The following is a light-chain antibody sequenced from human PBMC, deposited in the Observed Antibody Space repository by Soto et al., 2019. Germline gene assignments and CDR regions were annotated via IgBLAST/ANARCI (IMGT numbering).Light chain of an antibody. CDR2: DAS. Sequence: EIVLTQSPATLSLSPGERATLSCRASQSVSSYLDWYQQKPGQAPRLLIYDASNRATGIPARFSGRGSGTDFTLTISSLEPEDFAVYYCQQRSNWPIFTFVPGTKVDIK. V-gene: IGKV3-11*01. J-gene: IGKJ3*01. CDR1: QSVSSY. CDR3: QQRSNWPIFT.